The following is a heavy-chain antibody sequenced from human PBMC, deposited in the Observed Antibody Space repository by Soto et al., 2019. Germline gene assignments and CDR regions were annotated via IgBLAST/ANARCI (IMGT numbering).Heavy chain of an antibody. J-gene: IGHJ3*02. D-gene: IGHD3-10*01. CDR1: GYGFTGYW. V-gene: IGHV5-51*01. Sequence: GESLKISCKGSGYGFTGYWVAWVRQMPGKGLEWMGIIHPGDSDTRYSPSFQGRVTISVDKSTSTAYLQWSSLRASDTATYYCARRIRAFDIWGQGTMVTVSS. CDR3: ARRIRAFDI. CDR2: IHPGDSDT.